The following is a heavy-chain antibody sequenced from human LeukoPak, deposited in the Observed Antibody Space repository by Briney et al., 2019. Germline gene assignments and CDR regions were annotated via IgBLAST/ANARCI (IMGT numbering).Heavy chain of an antibody. D-gene: IGHD5-24*01. CDR1: GGTFSSYA. Sequence: GASVKVSCKASGGTFSSYAISWVRQAPGQGLEWMGRVIPFLGVANYAQNFQGRVTITADKSTSTAYMELSRLRSEDTAVYYCAREPRRDGYNYFAFDMWGQGTMVTVSS. J-gene: IGHJ3*02. V-gene: IGHV1-69*04. CDR3: AREPRRDGYNYFAFDM. CDR2: VIPFLGVA.